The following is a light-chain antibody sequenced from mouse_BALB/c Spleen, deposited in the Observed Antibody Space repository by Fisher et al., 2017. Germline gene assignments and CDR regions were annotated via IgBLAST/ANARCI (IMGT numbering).Light chain of an antibody. CDR1: SSVSSSY. V-gene: IGKV4-58*01. J-gene: IGKJ2*01. CDR3: QQRSSYPPT. CDR2: RTS. Sequence: DIVITQTTAIMAASLGQKVTMTCSASSSVSSSYLHWYQQKSGASPKPLIHRTSNLASGVPARFSGSGSGTSYSLTISRMEAEDAATYYCQQRSSYPPTFGGGTKLEIK.